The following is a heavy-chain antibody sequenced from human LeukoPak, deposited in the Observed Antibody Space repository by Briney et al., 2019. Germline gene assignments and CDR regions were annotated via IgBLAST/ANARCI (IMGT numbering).Heavy chain of an antibody. CDR2: INHSGST. CDR1: GGSFSGYY. V-gene: IGHV4-34*01. CDR3: ARGRRYSSRRDWFDP. Sequence: PSETLSLTCAVYGGSFSGYYWSWIRQPPGKGLEWIGEINHSGSTNYNPSLKSRVTISVDTSKNQFSLKLSSVTAADTAVYYCARGRRYSSRRDWFDPWGQGTLVTVSS. D-gene: IGHD6-13*01. J-gene: IGHJ5*02.